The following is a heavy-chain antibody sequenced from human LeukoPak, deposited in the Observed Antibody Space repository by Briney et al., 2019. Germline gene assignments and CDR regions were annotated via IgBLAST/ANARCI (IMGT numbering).Heavy chain of an antibody. V-gene: IGHV3-23*01. CDR3: AKVSRPEPNRNLLSSGWYGSRYYYYGMDV. CDR1: GFTFSSYA. D-gene: IGHD6-19*01. J-gene: IGHJ6*02. CDR2: ISGSGGST. Sequence: SGRSLRLSCAASGFTFSSYAMSWVRQAPGKGLEWVSAISGSGGSTYYADSVKGRFTISRDNSKNTLYLQMNSLRAEDTAVYYCAKVSRPEPNRNLLSSGWYGSRYYYYGMDVWGQGTTVTVSS.